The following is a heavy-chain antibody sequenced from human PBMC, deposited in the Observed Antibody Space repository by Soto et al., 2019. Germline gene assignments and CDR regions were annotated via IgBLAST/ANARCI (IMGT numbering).Heavy chain of an antibody. CDR3: ARGYSSSWYPPFDP. V-gene: IGHV3-21*01. J-gene: IGHJ5*02. Sequence: GGSLRLSCAASGITLSSDSMNWVRQAPGKGLGWVSSISSSSSYIYNADSVKGRFTISRAKAKNSLYLQMNSRRAEDTAVYYYARGYSSSWYPPFDPWAQGTLVTVSS. CDR2: ISSSSSYI. CDR1: GITLSSDS. D-gene: IGHD6-13*01.